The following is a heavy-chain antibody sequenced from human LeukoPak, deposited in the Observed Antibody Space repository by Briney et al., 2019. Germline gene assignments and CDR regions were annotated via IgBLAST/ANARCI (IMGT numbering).Heavy chain of an antibody. J-gene: IGHJ4*02. CDR3: AKDAGDY. Sequence: PGGSLRLSCAASGFTFSSYGMHWVRQAPGKGLEWVAVISYDGSNKYYADSVKGRFTISRDNSKNTLYLQVNSLRAEDTAVYYCAKDAGDYWGQGTLVTVSS. D-gene: IGHD3-10*01. V-gene: IGHV3-30*18. CDR1: GFTFSSYG. CDR2: ISYDGSNK.